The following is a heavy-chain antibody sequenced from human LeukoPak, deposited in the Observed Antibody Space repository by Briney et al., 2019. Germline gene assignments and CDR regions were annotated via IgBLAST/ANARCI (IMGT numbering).Heavy chain of an antibody. CDR1: GGSFSGYY. Sequence: SETLSLTCAVYGGSFSGYYWSWIRQPPGKGLEWIGEINHSGSTNYNPSLKSRVTISVDTSKNQFSLKLSSVTAADTAVYYCAREGVVGAYGHFDYWGQGTLVSVSS. D-gene: IGHD2-15*01. J-gene: IGHJ4*02. CDR2: INHSGST. V-gene: IGHV4-34*01. CDR3: AREGVVGAYGHFDY.